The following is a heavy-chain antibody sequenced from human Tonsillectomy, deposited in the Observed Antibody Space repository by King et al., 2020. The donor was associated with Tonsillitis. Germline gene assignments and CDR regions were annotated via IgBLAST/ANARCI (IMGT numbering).Heavy chain of an antibody. V-gene: IGHV3-11*01. CDR3: ARGRFCSSTSCYTRFLVNY. CDR1: GFTFSDYY. D-gene: IGHD2-2*02. Sequence: VQLVESGGGLVKPGGSLRLSCAASGFTFSDYYMSWIRQAPGKGLEWVSYISSSGSTIYYADSVEVRFTISRDNAKNLLYLQMNSLRAEDTAVYYCARGRFCSSTSCYTRFLVNYWGQGTLVTVSS. CDR2: ISSSGSTI. J-gene: IGHJ4*02.